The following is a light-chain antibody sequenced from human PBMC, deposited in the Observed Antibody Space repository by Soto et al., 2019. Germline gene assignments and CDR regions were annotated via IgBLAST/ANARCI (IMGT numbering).Light chain of an antibody. CDR2: LNSDGSH. V-gene: IGLV4-69*01. J-gene: IGLJ1*01. CDR3: QTWGTGIQV. CDR1: SGHSSYA. Sequence: QLVLTQSPSASASLGASVKLTCTLSSGHSSYAIAWHQQQPEKGPRYLMKLNSDGSHSKGDGIPDRLSGSSSGAERYLTISSLQSEDEADYDCQTWGTGIQVFGTGTKLTVL.